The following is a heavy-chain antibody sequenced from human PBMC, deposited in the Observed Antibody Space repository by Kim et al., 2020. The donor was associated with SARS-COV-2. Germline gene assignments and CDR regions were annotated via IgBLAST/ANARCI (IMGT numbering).Heavy chain of an antibody. V-gene: IGHV4-59*13. Sequence: SETLSLTCTVSGGSISGFYWSWTRQPPGKGLERIGYIHSTGTTYYNPSLQSRVTMSVDTSKNQFSLNLSSVTTADTAVYYCATGGWYNDRWGQGTLVTVSS. CDR3: ATGGWYNDR. CDR2: IHSTGTT. CDR1: GGSISGFY. D-gene: IGHD6-19*01. J-gene: IGHJ5*02.